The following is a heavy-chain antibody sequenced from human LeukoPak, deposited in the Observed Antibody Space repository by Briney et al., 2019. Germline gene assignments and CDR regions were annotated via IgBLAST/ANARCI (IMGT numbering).Heavy chain of an antibody. D-gene: IGHD3-16*01. V-gene: IGHV4-34*01. J-gene: IGHJ4*02. CDR1: GGSFSGYY. CDR3: VRGGVYFDY. CDR2: INHSGST. Sequence: KPSETLSLTCAVYGGSFSGYYWSWIRQPPGKGLEWTGEINHSGSTNYNPSLKSRVTISVDTSKNQFSLKLSSVTAADTAAYYCVRGGVYFDYWGQGTLVTVSS.